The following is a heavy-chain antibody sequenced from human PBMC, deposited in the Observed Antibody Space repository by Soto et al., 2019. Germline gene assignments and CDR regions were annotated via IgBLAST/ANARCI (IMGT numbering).Heavy chain of an antibody. CDR1: GFTFRNYD. Sequence: EVQLVESGGGLVQPGGSRRLSCEASGFTFRNYDMHWVRQGTGKGLEWVSGISAAGDPDYADSVEGRFTISRENAQNSFSLQMNSLRVGDTAVYYCARTDRDFYGLDVWGQGTTVIVTS. J-gene: IGHJ6*02. CDR2: ISAAGDP. V-gene: IGHV3-13*05. CDR3: ARTDRDFYGLDV.